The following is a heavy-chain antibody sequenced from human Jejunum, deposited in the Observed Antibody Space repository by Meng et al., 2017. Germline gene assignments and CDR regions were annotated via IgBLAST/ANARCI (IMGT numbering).Heavy chain of an antibody. Sequence: QVQLQQWGAGLLKPSETLSPTCAIYGGSFNNYYWSWIRQPPGEGLEWIGEIHQSGSTNYNPSLKSRVTISVDSSKNQFFLDLSSVTAADTAVYYCASLSSSWSGADYWGQGTLVTVSS. D-gene: IGHD6-13*01. CDR3: ASLSSSWSGADY. CDR1: GGSFNNYY. CDR2: IHQSGST. J-gene: IGHJ4*02. V-gene: IGHV4-34*01.